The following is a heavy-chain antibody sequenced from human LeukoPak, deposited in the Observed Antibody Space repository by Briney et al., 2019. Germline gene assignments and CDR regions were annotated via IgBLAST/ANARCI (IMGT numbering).Heavy chain of an antibody. CDR2: IYNSGST. D-gene: IGHD4-11*01. J-gene: IGHJ4*02. CDR3: ARLYSSSLGRVFDY. CDR1: GGSFSGYY. V-gene: IGHV4-59*01. Sequence: SSETLSLTCAVYGGSFSGYYWSWIRQPPGKGLEWIGYIYNSGSTNYNPSLKSRVTISVDTSKNQFSLKLSSVTAADTAVYYCARLYSSSLGRVFDYWGQGTLVTVSS.